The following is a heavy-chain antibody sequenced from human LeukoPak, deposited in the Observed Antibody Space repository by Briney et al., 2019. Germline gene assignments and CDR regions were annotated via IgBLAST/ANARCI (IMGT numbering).Heavy chain of an antibody. V-gene: IGHV5-51*01. CDR1: GYSFTSEW. Sequence: GESLKISCKGSGYSFTSEWIGWVRQIPGKGLEWVGIIYPGDSDTTYSPSFQGQVTISVDKSISTAYLQWSSLKVSDTAIYYCARHRDQNWFDPWGQGTLVTVSS. J-gene: IGHJ5*02. CDR3: ARHRDQNWFDP. CDR2: IYPGDSDT. D-gene: IGHD5-24*01.